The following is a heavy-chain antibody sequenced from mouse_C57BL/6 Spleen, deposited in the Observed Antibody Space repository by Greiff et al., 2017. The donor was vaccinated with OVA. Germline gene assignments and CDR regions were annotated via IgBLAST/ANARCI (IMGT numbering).Heavy chain of an antibody. CDR1: GFTFSSYG. V-gene: IGHV5-6*01. CDR3: ARHSNYGDYYAMDY. CDR2: ISSGGSYT. J-gene: IGHJ4*01. Sequence: EVHLVESGGDLVKPGGSLKLSCAASGFTFSSYGMSWVRQTPDKRLEWVATISSGGSYTYYPDSVKGRFTISRDNAKNTLYLQMSSLKSEDTAMYYCARHSNYGDYYAMDYCGQGTSDTVSS. D-gene: IGHD2-5*01.